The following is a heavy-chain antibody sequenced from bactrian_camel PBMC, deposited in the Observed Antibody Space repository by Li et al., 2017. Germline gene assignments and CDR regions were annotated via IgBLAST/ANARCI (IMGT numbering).Heavy chain of an antibody. CDR2: ILEDGKNR. J-gene: IGHJ4*01. V-gene: IGHV3S5*01. Sequence: HVQLVESGGGLVQPGGSLRLSCAASGFTFSIYSMSWVRQAPGKGLEWVSGILEDGKNRAVTDSVEGRFTISRDDATNTVYLQMNSLRSEDTALYYCSTWIQRDDWGQGTQVTVSS. D-gene: IGHD1*01. CDR1: GFTFSIYS. CDR3: STWIQRDD.